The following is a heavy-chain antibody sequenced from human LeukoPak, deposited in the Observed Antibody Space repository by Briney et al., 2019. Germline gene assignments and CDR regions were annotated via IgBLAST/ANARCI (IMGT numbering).Heavy chain of an antibody. D-gene: IGHD6-19*01. CDR2: INPNSGGT. Sequence: ASVKVSCKASGYTFTGYYMHWVRQTPGQGLEWMGWINPNSGGTNYAQKFQGRVTMTRDTSISTAYMELSRLRSDDTAVYYCASQVVGIAVAGSWFDPWGQGTLVTASS. CDR1: GYTFTGYY. J-gene: IGHJ5*02. CDR3: ASQVVGIAVAGSWFDP. V-gene: IGHV1-2*02.